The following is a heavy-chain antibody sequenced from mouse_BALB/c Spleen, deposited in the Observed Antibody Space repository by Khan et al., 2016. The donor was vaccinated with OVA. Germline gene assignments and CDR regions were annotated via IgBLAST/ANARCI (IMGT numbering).Heavy chain of an antibody. V-gene: IGHV1-5*01. CDR1: GYTFTSYW. Sequence: EVQLQQSGTVLARPGTSVKMSCKASGYTFTSYWMHWVKQRPGQGLEWIGAIYPGNSDPSYNQKFKGTANMTAVTSTSTAYMELSSLTNEDSAVYYLTRFGYLFAYWGQGTLVTVSA. CDR3: TRFGYLFAY. J-gene: IGHJ3*01. D-gene: IGHD2-2*01. CDR2: IYPGNSDP.